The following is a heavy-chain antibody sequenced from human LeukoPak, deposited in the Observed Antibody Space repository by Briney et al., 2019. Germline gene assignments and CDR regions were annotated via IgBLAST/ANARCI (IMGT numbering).Heavy chain of an antibody. CDR1: GYTFTSYG. CDR3: ARDYLRSIAARPIGY. J-gene: IGHJ4*02. D-gene: IGHD6-6*01. V-gene: IGHV1-18*01. CDR2: ISAYNGNT. Sequence: ASVKVSCKASGYTFTSYGISWVRQAPGQGLEWMGWISAYNGNTNYAQKLQGRVTMTTDTSTSTAYMELRSLRSDDTAVYYCARDYLRSIAARPIGYWGQGTLVTVSS.